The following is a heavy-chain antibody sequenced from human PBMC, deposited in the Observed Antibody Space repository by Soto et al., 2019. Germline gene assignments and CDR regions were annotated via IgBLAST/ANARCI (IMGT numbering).Heavy chain of an antibody. CDR2: ISYDGSNK. Sequence: GGSLRLSCAASGFTFSSYGMHWVRQAPGKGLEWVAVISYDGSNKYYADSVKGRFTISRDNSKNTLYLQMNSLRAEDTAVYYCAKEKVMVYAIPLDYWGQGTLVTVSS. V-gene: IGHV3-30*18. CDR1: GFTFSSYG. J-gene: IGHJ4*02. CDR3: AKEKVMVYAIPLDY. D-gene: IGHD2-8*01.